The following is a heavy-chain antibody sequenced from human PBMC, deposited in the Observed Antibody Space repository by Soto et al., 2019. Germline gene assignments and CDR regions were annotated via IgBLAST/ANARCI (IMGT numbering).Heavy chain of an antibody. CDR3: AKEGPITNWYFDY. V-gene: IGHV3-30*18. CDR1: GFTFSSYG. CDR2: ISYDGNVA. D-gene: IGHD1-1*01. J-gene: IGHJ4*02. Sequence: QVQLVESGGGVVQPGRSLRLSCAASGFTFSSYGMHWVRQAPGKGLEWVTGISYDGNVAYYADSVKGRFTISRDNSKNTLYLQMNSLRTEDTAMYYWAKEGPITNWYFDYWGQGTLVTVSS.